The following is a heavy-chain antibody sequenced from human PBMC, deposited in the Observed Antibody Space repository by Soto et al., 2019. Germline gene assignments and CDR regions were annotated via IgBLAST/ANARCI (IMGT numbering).Heavy chain of an antibody. D-gene: IGHD3-9*01. V-gene: IGHV4-31*03. Sequence: PSETLSLTCTVSGGSISSGGYYWSWIRQHPGKGLEWIGYIYYSGSTYYNPSLKSRVTISVDTSKNQFSLKLSSVTAADTAVYYCARGPESLTYYYMDVWGKGTTVTVSS. J-gene: IGHJ6*03. CDR2: IYYSGST. CDR1: GGSISSGGYY. CDR3: ARGPESLTYYYMDV.